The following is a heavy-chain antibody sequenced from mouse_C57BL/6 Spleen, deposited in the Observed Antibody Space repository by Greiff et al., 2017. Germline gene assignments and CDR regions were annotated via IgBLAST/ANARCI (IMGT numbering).Heavy chain of an antibody. V-gene: IGHV1-26*01. J-gene: IGHJ4*01. Sequence: VQLQQSGPELVKPGASVKISCKASGYTFTDYYMNWVKQSHGKSLEWIGDINPNNGGTSYNQKFKGKATLTVDKSSSTAYMELRSLTSEDSAVYYCAPATGRAMDYWGQGTSVTVSS. CDR2: INPNNGGT. CDR3: APATGRAMDY. CDR1: GYTFTDYY.